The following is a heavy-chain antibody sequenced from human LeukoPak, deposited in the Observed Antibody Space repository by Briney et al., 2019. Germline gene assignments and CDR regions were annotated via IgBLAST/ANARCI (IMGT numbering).Heavy chain of an antibody. CDR1: GFTFSTYA. V-gene: IGHV3-23*01. CDR2: ISGSGSDGIT. Sequence: GGSLRLSCAASGFTFSTYAMSWVRQAPGKGLEWVSGISGSGSDGITYYADSVKGRFTSSRDNSKKPLYLQMNSLRAEDKAVYYCAKYSHDSSGSYDYWGQGPLVTVSS. J-gene: IGHJ4*02. CDR3: AKYSHDSSGSYDY. D-gene: IGHD3-22*01.